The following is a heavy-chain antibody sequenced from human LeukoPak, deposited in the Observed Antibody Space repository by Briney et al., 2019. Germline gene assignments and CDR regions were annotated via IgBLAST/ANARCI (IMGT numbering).Heavy chain of an antibody. CDR3: ARDNEEYYDFWSGYYYYMDV. D-gene: IGHD3-3*01. V-gene: IGHV3-21*01. CDR2: ISSSSSYI. Sequence: PGGSLRLSCAASGFTFSSYSMNWVRQAPGKGLERVSSISSSSSYIYYADSVKGRFTISRDNAKNSLYLQMNSLRAEDTAVYYCARDNEEYYDFWSGYYYYMDVWGKGTTVTVSS. CDR1: GFTFSSYS. J-gene: IGHJ6*03.